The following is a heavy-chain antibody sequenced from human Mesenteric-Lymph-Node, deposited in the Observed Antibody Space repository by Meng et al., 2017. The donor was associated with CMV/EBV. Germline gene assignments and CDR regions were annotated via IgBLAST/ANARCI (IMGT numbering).Heavy chain of an antibody. Sequence: GESLKISCAASGFTFNSYWMHWVRQAPGKGLVWVSRINNDGGDTDYADSVKGRFTISRDNAKNTLFLQVNSLRAEDTAVYYCARTGGTYYYDSSGYRPFDHWGQGMLVTVSS. CDR3: ARTGGTYYYDSSGYRPFDH. J-gene: IGHJ4*02. D-gene: IGHD3-22*01. CDR1: GFTFNSYW. CDR2: INNDGGDT. V-gene: IGHV3-74*01.